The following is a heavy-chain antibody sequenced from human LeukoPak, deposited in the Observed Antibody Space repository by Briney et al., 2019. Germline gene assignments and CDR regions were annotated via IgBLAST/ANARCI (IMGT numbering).Heavy chain of an antibody. CDR3: ARVSGSYYNPLGY. CDR1: GYTFTGYY. D-gene: IGHD3-10*01. V-gene: IGHV1-2*02. Sequence: GASVKVSCKASGYTFTGYYMHWVRQAPGQGLEWMGWINPNSGGTNYAQKFQGRVTMTRDTSISTAYMELSSLRSEDTAVYYCARVSGSYYNPLGYWGQGTLVTVSS. CDR2: INPNSGGT. J-gene: IGHJ4*02.